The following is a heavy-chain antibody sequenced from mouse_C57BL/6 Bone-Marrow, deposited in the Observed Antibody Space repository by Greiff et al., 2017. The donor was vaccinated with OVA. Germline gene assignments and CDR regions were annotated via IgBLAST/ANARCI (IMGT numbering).Heavy chain of an antibody. J-gene: IGHJ1*03. CDR3: ARSIYYDYAWYFDV. CDR2: IHPNSGST. V-gene: IGHV1-64*01. Sequence: FSCPSSASPPNSYRMHWLKQRPGQGLEWIGMIHPNSGSTNYNEKFKSKATLTVDKSSSTAYMQLSSLTSEDSAVYYCARSIYYDYAWYFDVWGTGTTVTVSS. CDR1: ASPPNSYR. D-gene: IGHD2-4*01.